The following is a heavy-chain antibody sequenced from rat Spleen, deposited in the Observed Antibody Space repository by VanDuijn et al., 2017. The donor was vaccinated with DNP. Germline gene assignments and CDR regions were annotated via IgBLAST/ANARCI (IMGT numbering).Heavy chain of an antibody. CDR2: ISYDGFSS. J-gene: IGHJ2*01. CDR1: GLTFSDYY. CDR3: ANYNFYDGTY. V-gene: IGHV5-20*01. D-gene: IGHD1-12*02. Sequence: EVRLVVSGGGLVQPGRSLKLSCAVSGLTFSDYYMAWVRQTPTVGLKWVTSISYDGFSSYYRDSVKGRFTISRDNENNTQYLQMDSLKSEDTATYYCANYNFYDGTYWGQGVMVTVSS.